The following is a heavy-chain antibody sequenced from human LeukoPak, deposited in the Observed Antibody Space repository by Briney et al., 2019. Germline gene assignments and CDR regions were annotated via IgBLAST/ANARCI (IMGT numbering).Heavy chain of an antibody. CDR3: AIVIAVAGPATFY. D-gene: IGHD6-19*01. CDR2: ISGSGDST. J-gene: IGHJ4*02. CDR1: GFTFSSYA. V-gene: IGHV3-23*01. Sequence: PGGSLRLSCAASGFTFSSYAMSWVRQAPGKGLEWVSSISGSGDSTYYADSVKGRSTISRDNSKDTLYLQMNSPRAEDTALYYCAIVIAVAGPATFYWGQGTLATVSS.